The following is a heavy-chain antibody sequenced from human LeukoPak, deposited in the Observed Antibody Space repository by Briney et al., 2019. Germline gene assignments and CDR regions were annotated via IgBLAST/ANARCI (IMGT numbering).Heavy chain of an antibody. D-gene: IGHD4-17*01. Sequence: SETLSLTCTVSGGSISSYYWSWIRQPPGKGLEWIGYIYYSGSTNYNPSLKSRVTISVDTSKNQFSLKLSSVTAADTAEYYCARELLYGDYDYWGQGTLVTVSS. CDR3: ARELLYGDYDY. CDR2: IYYSGST. J-gene: IGHJ4*02. CDR1: GGSISSYY. V-gene: IGHV4-59*01.